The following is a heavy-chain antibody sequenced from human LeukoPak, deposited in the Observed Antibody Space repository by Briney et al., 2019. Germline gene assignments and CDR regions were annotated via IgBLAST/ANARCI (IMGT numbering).Heavy chain of an antibody. CDR1: GGSISSYY. CDR2: IYTSGST. CDR3: ARDHSAYYDFWSGYGWFDP. Sequence: PSETLSLTCTVSGGSISSYYWSWIRQPAGKGLEWIGRIYTSGSTNYNPSLKSRVTMSVDTSKNQFSLKLSSVTAADTAVYYCARDHSAYYDFWSGYGWFDPWGQGTLVTVSS. V-gene: IGHV4-4*07. J-gene: IGHJ5*02. D-gene: IGHD3-3*01.